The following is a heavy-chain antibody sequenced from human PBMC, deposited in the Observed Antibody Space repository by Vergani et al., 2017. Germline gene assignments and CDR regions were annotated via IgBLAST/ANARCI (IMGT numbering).Heavy chain of an antibody. CDR1: GDSVSNKRAR. CDR2: TYFMSKWYN. J-gene: IGHJ6*03. Sequence: QVQLHQSGPGLVKPSQTLSLTCAISGDSVSNKRARWNWIRQSPSRVPEWLGRTYFMSKWYNDYAASVKSRMSINSDTSKNLFSLQLQSVTPEDTAVYYCAREDISLTVEGANYMDIWGKGTTVTVSS. D-gene: IGHD3-22*01. CDR3: AREDISLTVEGANYMDI. V-gene: IGHV6-1*01.